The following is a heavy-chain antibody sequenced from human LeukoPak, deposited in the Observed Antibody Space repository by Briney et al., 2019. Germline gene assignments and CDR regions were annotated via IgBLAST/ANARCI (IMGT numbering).Heavy chain of an antibody. CDR3: TRRVGGTPDY. J-gene: IGHJ4*02. Sequence: GGSLRLSCAASGFTFSSYVMTWVRQAPGGGLEWVSAIGTHSTSTDYPDSVKGRFTISRDDSKNTVFLQMTSLRVEDTALYYCTRRVGGTPDYWGLGTLVTVSS. CDR2: IGTHSTST. D-gene: IGHD1-26*01. V-gene: IGHV3-23*01. CDR1: GFTFSSYV.